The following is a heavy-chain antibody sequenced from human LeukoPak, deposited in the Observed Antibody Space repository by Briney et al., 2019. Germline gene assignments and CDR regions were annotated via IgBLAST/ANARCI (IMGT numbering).Heavy chain of an antibody. CDR1: GGSFSGYY. D-gene: IGHD3-10*01. V-gene: IGHV4-34*01. J-gene: IGHJ4*02. CDR2: IYYSGST. Sequence: SETLSLTCAVYGGSFSGYYWSWIRQPPGKGLEWIGSIYYSGSTYYNPSLKSRVTISVDTSKNQFSLKLSSMTAADTAVYYCGRHRGYYGSGSKVDYWGQGTLVTVSS. CDR3: GRHRGYYGSGSKVDY.